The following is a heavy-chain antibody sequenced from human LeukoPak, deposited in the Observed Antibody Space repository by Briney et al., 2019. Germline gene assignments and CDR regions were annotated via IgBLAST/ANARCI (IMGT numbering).Heavy chain of an antibody. J-gene: IGHJ4*02. CDR2: ISGSGGST. CDR3: AKEGGMAMVRGAIIRDSDY. CDR1: GFTFSSYA. V-gene: IGHV3-23*01. Sequence: GGSLRLSCAASGFTFSSYAMSWVRQAPGNGLEWVSAISGSGGSTYYADSVKGRFTISRDNSKNTLYLQMNSLRAEDTAVYYCAKEGGMAMVRGAIIRDSDYWGQGTLVTVSS. D-gene: IGHD3-10*01.